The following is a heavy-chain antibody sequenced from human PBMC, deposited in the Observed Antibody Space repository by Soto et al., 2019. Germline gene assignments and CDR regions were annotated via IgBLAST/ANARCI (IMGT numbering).Heavy chain of an antibody. Sequence: GGSLRLSCAASGFTFSSYAMHWVRQAPGKGLEWVAVISYDGSNKYYADSVKGRFTISRDNSKNTLYLQMNSLRAEDTAVYYCARDYSSGWYATHYFDYWGQGTLVTVSS. CDR3: ARDYSSGWYATHYFDY. D-gene: IGHD6-19*01. J-gene: IGHJ4*02. CDR1: GFTFSSYA. CDR2: ISYDGSNK. V-gene: IGHV3-30-3*01.